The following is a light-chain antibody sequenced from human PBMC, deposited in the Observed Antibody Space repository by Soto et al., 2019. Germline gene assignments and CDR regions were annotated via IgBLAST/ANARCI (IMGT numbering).Light chain of an antibody. V-gene: IGKV3-15*01. J-gene: IGKJ4*01. CDR1: QSVSSD. CDR3: QQYNVWPLT. CDR2: VSS. Sequence: EIVMTPSPATLSVSPGERATLSCRASQSVSSDLAWYQQKPGQTPKLLISVSSTRATGIPARLSGSGSGIEFSVTISSLQSEDFAVYYCQQYNVWPLTFGGVTKVEFK.